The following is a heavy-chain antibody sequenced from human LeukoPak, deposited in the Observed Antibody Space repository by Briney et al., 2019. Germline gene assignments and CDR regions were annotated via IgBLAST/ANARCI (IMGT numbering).Heavy chain of an antibody. V-gene: IGHV1-2*06. J-gene: IGHJ4*02. CDR2: INPNSGGT. Sequence: ASVKVSCKASGYTFINYGVSWVRQAPGQGLEWMGRINPNSGGTNYAQKFQGRVTMTRDTSISTAYMELSRLRSDDTAVYYCARARKTGGDRYYFDYWGQGTLVTVSS. D-gene: IGHD1-14*01. CDR3: ARARKTGGDRYYFDY. CDR1: GYTFINYG.